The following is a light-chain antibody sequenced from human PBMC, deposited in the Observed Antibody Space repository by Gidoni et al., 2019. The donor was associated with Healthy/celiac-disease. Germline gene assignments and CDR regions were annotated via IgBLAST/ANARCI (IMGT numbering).Light chain of an antibody. CDR3: QQYNNRPPLT. J-gene: IGKJ4*01. CDR1: QSVSSN. CDR2: GAS. V-gene: IGKV3-15*01. Sequence: EIVMTQSPATLYVSPGERATLSCRASQSVSSNLAWYQQKPGQAPRLLIYGASTRATGNPARFSGSGSGTEFTLTISSLQSEDFAVYYCQQYNNRPPLTFGGGTKVEIK.